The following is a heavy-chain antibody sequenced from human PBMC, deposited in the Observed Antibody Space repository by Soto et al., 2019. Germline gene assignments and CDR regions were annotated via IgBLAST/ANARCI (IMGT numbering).Heavy chain of an antibody. CDR1: GDSINSYF. J-gene: IGHJ4*02. D-gene: IGHD1-26*01. Sequence: KSSETLSLTFTVSGDSINSYFTNWFRQPPAKPRERIGHLSYTGSFHYTPSLGGRSTYSVDAAKTQFSLKLKSVTAADTAVYYCVRGDADVWEVRHWGQGILVTVSS. CDR3: VRGDADVWEVRH. V-gene: IGHV4-59*01. CDR2: LSYTGSF.